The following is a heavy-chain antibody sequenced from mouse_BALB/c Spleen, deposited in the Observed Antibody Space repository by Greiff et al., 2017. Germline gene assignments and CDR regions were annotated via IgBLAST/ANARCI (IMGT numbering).Heavy chain of an antibody. V-gene: IGHV5-4*02. Sequence: EVMLVESGGGLVKPGGSLKLSCAASGFTFSDYYMYWVRQTPEKRLEWVATISDGGSYTYYPDSVKGRFTISRDNAKNNLYLQMSSLKSEDTAMYYCARGKDFDYWGQGTTLTVSS. J-gene: IGHJ2*01. CDR2: ISDGGSYT. CDR3: ARGKDFDY. CDR1: GFTFSDYY.